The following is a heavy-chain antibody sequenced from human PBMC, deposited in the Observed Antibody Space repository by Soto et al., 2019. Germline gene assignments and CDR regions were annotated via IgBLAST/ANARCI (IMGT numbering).Heavy chain of an antibody. V-gene: IGHV4-30-4*01. D-gene: IGHD2-2*01. J-gene: IGHJ2*01. CDR1: GRSNGSGDHS. Sequence: SETVSLTCTVSGRSNGSGDHSWRWIRQSPGKGLSWLGSIYYSGSTHYNPSLKSRVTISVDTSKNQFSLKLSSWTAADTAVHYFARCRSSRSTASCYW. CDR3: ARCRSSRSTASCYW. CDR2: IYYSGST.